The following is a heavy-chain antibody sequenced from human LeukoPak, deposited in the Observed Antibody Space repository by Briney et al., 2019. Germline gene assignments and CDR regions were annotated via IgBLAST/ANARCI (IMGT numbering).Heavy chain of an antibody. Sequence: GGSLRLSCAASGFAVSSNHMNWVRQAPGKGLEWVSSISSSSSYIYYADSVKGRFTISRDNAKNSLYLQMNSLRAEDTAVYYCARDSSSAQGELDYWGQGTLVTVSS. CDR2: ISSSSSYI. D-gene: IGHD6-13*01. CDR1: GFAVSSNH. V-gene: IGHV3-21*01. CDR3: ARDSSSAQGELDY. J-gene: IGHJ4*02.